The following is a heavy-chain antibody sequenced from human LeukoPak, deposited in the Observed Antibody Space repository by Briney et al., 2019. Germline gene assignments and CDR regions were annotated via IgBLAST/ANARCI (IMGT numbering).Heavy chain of an antibody. J-gene: IGHJ4*02. CDR3: ARDDDYGEGY. D-gene: IGHD4-17*01. V-gene: IGHV4-38-2*02. CDR2: IYYSGST. CDR1: GYSISSGYY. Sequence: KPSETLSVTCTVSGYSISSGYYWGWIRQPPGKGLEWIGSIYYSGSTYYNPSLKSRVTISVDTSKNQFSLKLSSVTAADTAVYYCARDDDYGEGYWGQGTLVTVSS.